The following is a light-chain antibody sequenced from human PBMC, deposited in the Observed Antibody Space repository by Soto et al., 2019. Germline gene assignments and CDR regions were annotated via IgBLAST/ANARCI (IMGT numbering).Light chain of an antibody. V-gene: IGLV1-40*01. CDR2: GDN. CDR1: SSNIGAGYD. CDR3: ESYDSSLRDVV. J-gene: IGLJ2*01. Sequence: QSVLTQPPSVSGAPGQKVTIPCTGSSSNIGAGYDVHWYQQLSGAAPTLLIYGDNDRPSGVPDRFSGSKSGTSASLAITGLQAEDEADYYCESYDSSLRDVVFGGGTKLTVL.